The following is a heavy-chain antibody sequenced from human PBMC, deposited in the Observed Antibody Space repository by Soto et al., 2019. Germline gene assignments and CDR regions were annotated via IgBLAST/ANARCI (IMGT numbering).Heavy chain of an antibody. D-gene: IGHD2-2*01. CDR1: GGTFSSYA. CDR3: ARGYCSSTSCYNWFDP. J-gene: IGHJ5*02. V-gene: IGHV1-69*01. Sequence: QVQLVQSGAEVKKPGSSVKVSCKASGGTFSSYAIGWVRQAPGQGLEWMGGIIPIFGTANYAQKFQGRVTITADESTSTAYMELSSLRSEDTAVYYCARGYCSSTSCYNWFDPWGQGTLVTVSS. CDR2: IIPIFGTA.